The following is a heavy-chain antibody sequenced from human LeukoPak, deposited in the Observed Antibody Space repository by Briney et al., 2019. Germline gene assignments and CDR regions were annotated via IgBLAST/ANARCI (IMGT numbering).Heavy chain of an antibody. Sequence: SETLSLTCSVSGASISSHYWSWIRQPPGKGLEWIGYIYDSGSTNYNPSLKSRVTISVDTSKNQFSLKLSSVTAADTAVYYCACLTTADAFDIWGQGTMVTVSS. CDR1: GASISSHY. J-gene: IGHJ3*02. CDR3: ACLTTADAFDI. V-gene: IGHV4-59*11. D-gene: IGHD3-22*01. CDR2: IYDSGST.